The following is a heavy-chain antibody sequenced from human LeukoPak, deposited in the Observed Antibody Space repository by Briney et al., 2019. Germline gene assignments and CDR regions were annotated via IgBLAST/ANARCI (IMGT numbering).Heavy chain of an antibody. V-gene: IGHV3-48*04. Sequence: AGGSLRLSCAASGFTFSSYSMKWVRQAPGKGLDWLSYISSGSSTIYYADSVKGRFTISRDNTKKTLYLEMNSLRAEDTAVYFCARVAHFDRGMDVWGQGTTVPVSS. CDR2: ISSGSSTI. CDR1: GFTFSSYS. CDR3: ARVAHFDRGMDV. D-gene: IGHD3-9*01. J-gene: IGHJ6*02.